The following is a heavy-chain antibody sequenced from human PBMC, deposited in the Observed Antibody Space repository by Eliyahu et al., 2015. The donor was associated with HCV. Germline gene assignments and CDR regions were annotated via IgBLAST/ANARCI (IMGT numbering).Heavy chain of an antibody. V-gene: IGHV3-66*02. Sequence: EVQLVESGGGLVQPGGSLRLSCAASGFTVXNNYINWVRQAPGKGLEWVSIIYTGGSTYYADSVKGRFTISRDNSKNTLYLQMNSLRAEDTAVYYCARSGRGIAARLGYYGMDVWGQGTTVTVSS. CDR1: GFTVXNNY. D-gene: IGHD6-6*01. CDR3: ARSGRGIAARLGYYGMDV. CDR2: IYTGGST. J-gene: IGHJ6*02.